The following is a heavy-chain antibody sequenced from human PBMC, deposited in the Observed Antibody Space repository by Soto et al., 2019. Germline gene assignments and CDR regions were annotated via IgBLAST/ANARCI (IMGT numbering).Heavy chain of an antibody. CDR1: GYTFTGYY. CDR2: INPNSGGT. Sequence: QVQLVQSGAEVKKPGASVKVSCKASGYTFTGYYMHWVRQAPGQGLEWMGWINPNSGGTNYAQKFQGRVTMTRDTSISTAYMELSRLRSDDTAVYYCARGLEALGGYYYYYGMDVWGQGTTVTVSS. D-gene: IGHD1-1*01. V-gene: IGHV1-2*02. CDR3: ARGLEALGGYYYYYGMDV. J-gene: IGHJ6*02.